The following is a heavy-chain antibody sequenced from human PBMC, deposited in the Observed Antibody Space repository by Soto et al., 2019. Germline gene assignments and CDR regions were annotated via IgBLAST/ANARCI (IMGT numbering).Heavy chain of an antibody. CDR3: AKERATTTAFDY. CDR2: ITDNGGST. J-gene: IGHJ4*02. CDR1: GFTFSRDG. Sequence: GGSLRLACAASGFTFSRDGMSWVRQAPGKGLEWVSLITDNGGSTYYADSMEGRFTISRDNTKNTLSLQMNSLRAEDTAVYYCAKERATTTAFDYWGQGALVTVSS. V-gene: IGHV3-23*01. D-gene: IGHD4-17*01.